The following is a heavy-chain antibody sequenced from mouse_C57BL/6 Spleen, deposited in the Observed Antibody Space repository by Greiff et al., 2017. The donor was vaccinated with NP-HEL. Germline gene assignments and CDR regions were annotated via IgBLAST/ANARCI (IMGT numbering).Heavy chain of an antibody. CDR2: IWWDDDK. CDR3: ARIRVYSNYEDYYAMDY. V-gene: IGHV8-8*01. D-gene: IGHD2-5*01. Sequence: QVTLKESGPGILQPSQTLSLTCSFSGFSLSTFGMGVGWIRQPSGKGLEWLAHIWWDDDKYYNPALKSRLTISKDTSKNQVFLKIANVDTADTATYYCARIRVYSNYEDYYAMDYWGQGTSVTVSS. J-gene: IGHJ4*01. CDR1: GFSLSTFGMG.